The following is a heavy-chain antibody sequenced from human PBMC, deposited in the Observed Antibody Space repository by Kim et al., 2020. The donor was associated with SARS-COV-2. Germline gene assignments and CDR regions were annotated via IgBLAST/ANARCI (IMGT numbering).Heavy chain of an antibody. J-gene: IGHJ4*02. CDR2: NGNN. Sequence: NGNNKYSQKCQGRVTITRDTSASTAYMELSSLRSEDTAVYYCARVRAGCDYWGQGTLVTVSS. CDR3: ARVRAGCDY. V-gene: IGHV1-3*01.